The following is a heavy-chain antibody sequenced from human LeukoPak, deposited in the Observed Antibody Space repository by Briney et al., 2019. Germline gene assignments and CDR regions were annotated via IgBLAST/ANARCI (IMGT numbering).Heavy chain of an antibody. J-gene: IGHJ5*02. CDR2: VYYSGST. D-gene: IGHD5-24*01. V-gene: IGHV4-39*01. CDR1: GGSISNSYYY. Sequence: PSETLSLTCSVSGGSISNSYYYWGWIRQPPGKGLEWIGSVYYSGSTYYNPSLKSRVTISVDTSKNQFSLKLRSVTAADTAVYFCSRQAISWQSSNGYNRGRWFDPWGQGTLVTVSS. CDR3: SRQAISWQSSNGYNRGRWFDP.